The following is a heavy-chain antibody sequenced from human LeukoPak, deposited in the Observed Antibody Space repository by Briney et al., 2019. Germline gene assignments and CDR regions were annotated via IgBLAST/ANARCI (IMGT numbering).Heavy chain of an antibody. Sequence: QSGGSLRLSCVASGFPFSSYWMTWVRQAPGKGLEWVANIKQDGSKKSYVDSVKGRFTISRDNAKNSLYLQMNSLRAEDTAVYYCARYGGRVVPAAIIVRGGVALDIWGQGTMVTVSS. D-gene: IGHD2-2*01. J-gene: IGHJ3*02. CDR3: ARYGGRVVPAAIIVRGGVALDI. V-gene: IGHV3-7*01. CDR1: GFPFSSYW. CDR2: IKQDGSKK.